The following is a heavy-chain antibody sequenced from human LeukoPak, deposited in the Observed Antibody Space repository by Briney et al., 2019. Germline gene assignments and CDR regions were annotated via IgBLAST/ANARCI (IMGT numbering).Heavy chain of an antibody. CDR3: ARGEAFCDY. D-gene: IGHD3-3*02. J-gene: IGHJ4*02. CDR2: IKEDGNKQ. Sequence: GSLTLSCAASGFTFSRYWMTWVRQAPGKGLEWVANIKEDGNKQYYVDSVKGRFTISRDNAENSLYLEMNSLRPEDTAVYFCARGEAFCDYWGQGARGTVSS. CDR1: GFTFSRYW. V-gene: IGHV3-7*05.